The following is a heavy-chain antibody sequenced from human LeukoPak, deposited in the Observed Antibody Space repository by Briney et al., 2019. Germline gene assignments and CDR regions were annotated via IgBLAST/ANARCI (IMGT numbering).Heavy chain of an antibody. D-gene: IGHD6-6*01. V-gene: IGHV1-69*05. CDR1: GGTFSSYA. CDR3: ASNSYSSSFIYYYYYMDV. J-gene: IGHJ6*03. CDR2: IIPIFGTA. Sequence: AAVKVSCKASGGTFSSYAISWVRQAPGQGLEWMGGIIPIFGTANYAQKFQGRVTITTDESTSTAYMELSSLRSEDTAVYYCASNSYSSSFIYYYYYMDVWGKGTTVTVSS.